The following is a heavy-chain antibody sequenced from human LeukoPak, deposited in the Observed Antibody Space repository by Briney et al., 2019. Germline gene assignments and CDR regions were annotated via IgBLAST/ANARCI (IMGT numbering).Heavy chain of an antibody. CDR2: IYYSGST. J-gene: IGHJ4*02. Sequence: PSETLSLTCTVSGGSISSSSYYWGWIRQPPGKGLEWIGSIYYSGSTYYNPSLKSRVTISVDTSKNQFSLKLSSVTAADTAVYYCARSLHSESAHFDYWGQGTLVTVSS. V-gene: IGHV4-39*01. CDR1: GGSISSSSYY. CDR3: ARSLHSESAHFDY.